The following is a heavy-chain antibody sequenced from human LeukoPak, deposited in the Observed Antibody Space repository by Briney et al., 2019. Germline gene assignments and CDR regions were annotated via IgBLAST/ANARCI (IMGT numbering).Heavy chain of an antibody. CDR3: AKETSHCTNGGCYSRVFER. J-gene: IGHJ4*01. CDR1: GFTFSSYA. D-gene: IGHD2-8*01. V-gene: IGHV3-23*01. Sequence: PGGSLRLSCAASGFTFSSYAMSWVRQAPGKGLEWVSAISGSGDGTYYADSVKGRFTISRDNSKNTLYLQMSGLRAEDTAVYYCAKETSHCTNGGCYSRVFERWGQGTLVTVSS. CDR2: ISGSGDGT.